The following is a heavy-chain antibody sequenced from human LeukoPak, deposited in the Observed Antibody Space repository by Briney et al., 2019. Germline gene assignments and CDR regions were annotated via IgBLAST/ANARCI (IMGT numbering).Heavy chain of an antibody. CDR3: ARTRVLVVYASGGYYYFDY. CDR2: INHSGST. D-gene: IGHD2-8*02. Sequence: PSETLSFTCAVYGGSFIGYYWRWIRQPPGKGLEWIGEINHSGSTNYNPSLKSRVTISVDTSKNQFSLKLSSVTAADTAVYYCARTRVLVVYASGGYYYFDYWGQGTLVTVSS. V-gene: IGHV4-34*01. CDR1: GGSFIGYY. J-gene: IGHJ4*02.